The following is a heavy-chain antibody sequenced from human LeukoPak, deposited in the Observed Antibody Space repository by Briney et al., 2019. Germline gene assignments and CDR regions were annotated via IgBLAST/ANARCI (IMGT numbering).Heavy chain of an antibody. V-gene: IGHV1-24*01. CDR3: APRAGPGTTGTTSAFDI. CDR1: GYTLTELS. CDR2: FDPEDGKT. Sequence: ASVKVSCKVSGYTLTELSMQWVRQAPGKGLEWMGGFDPEDGKTIYAQKFQGRVTMTEDTSTDTAYMELSSLRSEDTAVYYCAPRAGPGTTGTTSAFDIWGQGTMVTVSS. J-gene: IGHJ3*02. D-gene: IGHD1-1*01.